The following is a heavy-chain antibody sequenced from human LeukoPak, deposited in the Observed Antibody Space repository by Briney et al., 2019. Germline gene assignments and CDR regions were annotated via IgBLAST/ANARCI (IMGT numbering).Heavy chain of an antibody. D-gene: IGHD6-19*01. CDR2: IEYSSSSI. CDR1: GFTFSSYS. Sequence: PGGSLRLSCAASGFTFSSYSMNWVRQAPGKGLEWVSYIEYSSSSIYYADSVKGRFTISRDNAKNSLYLQMNSLRAEDTAVYYCARVIAMAGTDWFDPWGQGTLVTVSS. CDR3: ARVIAMAGTDWFDP. J-gene: IGHJ5*02. V-gene: IGHV3-48*01.